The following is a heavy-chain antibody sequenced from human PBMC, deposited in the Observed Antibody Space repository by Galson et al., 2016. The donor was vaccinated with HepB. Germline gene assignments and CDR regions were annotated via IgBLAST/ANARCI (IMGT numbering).Heavy chain of an antibody. CDR1: GLSLSTCA. D-gene: IGHD2-21*02. Sequence: SLRLSCAASGLSLSTCAMSWVRQPPGKGLEWVSSITISGETTFYADSVKGRFSISRDDSKNTLFLQLNHLRADDTAVYYCAKELRSKDFWGQGTLVTVSS. V-gene: IGHV3-23*01. CDR3: AKELRSKDF. J-gene: IGHJ4*02. CDR2: ITISGETT.